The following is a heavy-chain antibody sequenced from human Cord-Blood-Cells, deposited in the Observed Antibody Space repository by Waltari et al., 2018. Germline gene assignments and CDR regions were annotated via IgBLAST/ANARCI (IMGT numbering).Heavy chain of an antibody. CDR3: AVAAGAEYFQH. Sequence: QLQLQESGPGLVMPSETLSLTCTVPGGSISSSSYYWGWIRQPPGKGLEWIGSIYYSGSTYYNPSLKSRVTISVDTSKNQFSLKLSSVTAADTAVYYCAVAAGAEYFQHWGQGTLVTVSS. CDR2: IYYSGST. V-gene: IGHV4-39*01. J-gene: IGHJ1*01. CDR1: GGSISSSSYY. D-gene: IGHD6-13*01.